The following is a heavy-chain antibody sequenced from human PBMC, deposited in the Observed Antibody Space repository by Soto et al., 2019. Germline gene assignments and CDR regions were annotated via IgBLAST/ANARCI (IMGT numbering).Heavy chain of an antibody. CDR1: GFTFSSYS. J-gene: IGHJ6*02. CDR3: ARDWGGGYCSSTSCYRHYYYYGMDV. D-gene: IGHD2-2*01. CDR2: ISSSSSYI. Sequence: PGGSLRLSCAASGFTFSSYSMNWCGHAPFKWLEWVSSISSSSSYIYYADSVKGRFTISRDNAKNSLYLQMNSLRAEDTAVYYCARDWGGGYCSSTSCYRHYYYYGMDVWGQGTTVTVSS. V-gene: IGHV3-21*01.